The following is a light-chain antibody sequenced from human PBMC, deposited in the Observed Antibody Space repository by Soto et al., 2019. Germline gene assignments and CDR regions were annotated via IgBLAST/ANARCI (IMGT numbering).Light chain of an antibody. Sequence: DIVMTQTPLSLSVTPGQPASISCKSSQSLLHSDGKTYLCWYLQKPGQPPQLLMYEVSNRFSRVPDRFSGSGSGTDLTLKISRVEAEDVGVYYCMQSILLPITFGQGTKLEIK. J-gene: IGKJ2*01. CDR2: EVS. V-gene: IGKV2D-29*01. CDR1: QSLLHSDGKTY. CDR3: MQSILLPIT.